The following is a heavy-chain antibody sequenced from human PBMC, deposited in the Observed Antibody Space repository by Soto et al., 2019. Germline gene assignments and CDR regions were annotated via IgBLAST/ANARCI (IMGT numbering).Heavy chain of an antibody. V-gene: IGHV4-59*08. CDR1: GGSISSYY. J-gene: IGHJ4*02. CDR2: IDYSGST. Sequence: QVQLQESGPGLVKPSETLSLTCTVSGGSISSYYWSWIRQPPGKGLEWIAYIDYSGSTEYNPSLKSRLTRSVDPSKNQSSLKMRSVTAADTAVYYWASHLSTTIAPLPLAYWGQGTLVTVSS. CDR3: ASHLSTTIAPLPLAY. D-gene: IGHD1-1*01.